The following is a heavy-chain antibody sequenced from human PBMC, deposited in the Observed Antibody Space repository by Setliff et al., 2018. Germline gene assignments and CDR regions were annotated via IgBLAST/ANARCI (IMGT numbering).Heavy chain of an antibody. CDR2: IDSRSSHI. Sequence: PGGSLRLSCAASGLSFNTYNMNWVRQAPGKGLEWVSSIDSRSSHIKYADSLRGRFTISRDNAKNSLFLQMNNLGAEDTAVYYCARGGQFDTSGYHKFDYWGQGTQVTVSS. CDR1: GLSFNTYN. J-gene: IGHJ4*02. V-gene: IGHV3-21*01. D-gene: IGHD3-22*01. CDR3: ARGGQFDTSGYHKFDY.